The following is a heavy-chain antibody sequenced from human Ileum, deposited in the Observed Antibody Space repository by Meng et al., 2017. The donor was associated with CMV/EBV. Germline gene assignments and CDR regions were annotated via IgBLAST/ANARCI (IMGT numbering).Heavy chain of an antibody. D-gene: IGHD4-11*01. CDR1: GFTFSSCS. CDR3: AREDYIIDVFDI. J-gene: IGHJ3*02. CDR2: ITSGSNYI. Sequence: GGSLRLSCAASGFTFSSCSMHWVRQAPGKGLEWVSSITSGSNYIDYADSVKGRFTISRDNAKNSLYLQMNSLRAEDTAVYYCAREDYIIDVFDIWGQGTMVTV. V-gene: IGHV3-21*01.